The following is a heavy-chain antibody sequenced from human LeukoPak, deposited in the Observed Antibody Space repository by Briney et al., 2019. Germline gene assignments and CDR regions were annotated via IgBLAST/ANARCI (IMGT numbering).Heavy chain of an antibody. Sequence: SETLSLTCTVSGGSISDYYWSWIRQPAGKGLEWIGRISTSGNTDYDSSLRSRVTISVDKSQNQFSLNLSSGTAADTAVYYCARGRVCSNGVCPYYYYYYMDVWGKGTTVTVSS. CDR2: ISTSGNT. CDR1: GGSISDYY. D-gene: IGHD2-8*01. J-gene: IGHJ6*03. V-gene: IGHV4-4*07. CDR3: ARGRVCSNGVCPYYYYYYMDV.